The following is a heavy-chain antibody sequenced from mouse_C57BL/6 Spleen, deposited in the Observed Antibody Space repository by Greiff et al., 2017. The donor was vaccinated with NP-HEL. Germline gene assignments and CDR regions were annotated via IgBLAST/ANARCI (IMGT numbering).Heavy chain of an antibody. J-gene: IGHJ2*01. D-gene: IGHD2-2*01. CDR3: ARLMVTTGYFDY. CDR2: ISSGGSYT. Sequence: EVKLVESGGDLVKPGGSLKLSCAASGFTLSSYGMSWVRQTPDKRLEWVATISSGGSYTYYPGSVKGRFTISRDNAKNTLYLQMSSLKSEDTAMYYCARLMVTTGYFDYWGQGTTLTVSS. CDR1: GFTLSSYG. V-gene: IGHV5-6*01.